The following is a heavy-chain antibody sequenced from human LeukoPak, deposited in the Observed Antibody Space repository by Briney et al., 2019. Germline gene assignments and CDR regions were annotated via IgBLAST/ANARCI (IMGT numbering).Heavy chain of an antibody. CDR2: ITPTSSYI. V-gene: IGHV3-21*01. CDR1: GLTFSSYS. CDR3: ARLRRNNDNSGYYYYYDY. J-gene: IGHJ4*02. D-gene: IGHD3-22*01. Sequence: KPGGSLRLSCAVSGLTFSSYSFNWVRQPPGKGLEWVLSITPTSSYIYYADSVKGRFTISRDNAKNSLYLQMNSLRAEDTAVYYCARLRRNNDNSGYYYYYDYWGQGTLVTVSS.